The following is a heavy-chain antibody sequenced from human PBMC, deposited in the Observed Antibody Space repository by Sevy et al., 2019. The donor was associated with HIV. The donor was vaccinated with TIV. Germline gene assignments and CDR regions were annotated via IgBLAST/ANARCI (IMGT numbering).Heavy chain of an antibody. CDR1: GFTFNTHV. D-gene: IGHD3-22*01. CDR3: AKVLNPVLEFMMEVTVRSLKGFDV. V-gene: IGHV3-23*01. CDR2: ISGFGNT. Sequence: GGSLRLSCAASGFTFNTHVMNWVRQAPGKGLEWVSSISGFGNTYYADSVRGRFTISRDNAKNTLYLQMKSLRADDTAVYYDAKVLNPVLEFMMEVTVRSLKGFDVWGQGTMVTVSS. J-gene: IGHJ3*01.